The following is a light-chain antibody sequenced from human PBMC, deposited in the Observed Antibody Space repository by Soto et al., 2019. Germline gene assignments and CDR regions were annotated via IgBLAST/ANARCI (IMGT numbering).Light chain of an antibody. V-gene: IGLV2-23*02. J-gene: IGLJ1*01. CDR1: SSDVGGYNL. CDR2: EVS. CDR3: CSYAGSSTYV. Sequence: LTQPASVSGSPGQSITISCTGASSDVGGYNLVSWYQQHPGKAPKLMIYEVSKRPSGVSNRFSGSKSGSTASLTISGLQAEDEADYYCCSYAGSSTYVFGTGTKVTVL.